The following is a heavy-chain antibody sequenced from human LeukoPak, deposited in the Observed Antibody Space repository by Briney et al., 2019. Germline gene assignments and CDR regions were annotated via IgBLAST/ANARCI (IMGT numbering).Heavy chain of an antibody. Sequence: SVKVSCKASGGTFSSYAISWVRQAPGQGLEWMGRIIPIFGIANYAQKFQGRVTITADKSTSTAYMELSSLRSEDTAVYYCAGTYYYDNSGSYYFDYWGQGTLVTVSS. CDR2: IIPIFGIA. CDR3: AGTYYYDNSGSYYFDY. D-gene: IGHD3-22*01. J-gene: IGHJ4*02. V-gene: IGHV1-69*04. CDR1: GGTFSSYA.